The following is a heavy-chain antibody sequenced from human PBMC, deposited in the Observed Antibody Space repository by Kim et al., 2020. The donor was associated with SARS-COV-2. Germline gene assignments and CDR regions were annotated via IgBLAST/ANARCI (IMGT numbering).Heavy chain of an antibody. J-gene: IGHJ5*02. V-gene: IGHV3-11*01. Sequence: GGSLRLSCAASGFTFSDYYMSWIRQAPGKGLEWVSYISSSGSTIYYADSVKGRFTISRDNAKNSLYLQMNSLRAEDTAVYYCARDPLIRYYDSSGYRANWFDPWGQGTLVTVSS. CDR1: GFTFSDYY. CDR2: ISSSGSTI. CDR3: ARDPLIRYYDSSGYRANWFDP. D-gene: IGHD3-22*01.